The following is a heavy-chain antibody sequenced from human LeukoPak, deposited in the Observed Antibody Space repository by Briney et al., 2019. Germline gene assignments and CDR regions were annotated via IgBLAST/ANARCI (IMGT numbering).Heavy chain of an antibody. V-gene: IGHV4-4*07. Sequence: SETLSLTCTVSGNSFGDYYWSWVRQPAGKGLEWIGRIYTSGSTTYNPSLKSRVTMSVDTSKSQFSLNLMSVTAADTAVYYCTRDTGTTGEVKFDPWGQGTLVTVSS. CDR1: GNSFGDYY. CDR2: IYTSGST. CDR3: TRDTGTTGEVKFDP. J-gene: IGHJ5*02. D-gene: IGHD4-17*01.